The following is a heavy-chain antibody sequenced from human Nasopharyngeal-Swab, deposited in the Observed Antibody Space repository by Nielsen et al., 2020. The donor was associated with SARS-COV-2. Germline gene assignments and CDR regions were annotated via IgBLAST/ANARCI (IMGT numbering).Heavy chain of an antibody. J-gene: IGHJ3*02. D-gene: IGHD6-19*01. V-gene: IGHV3-21*01. CDR3: ARDGSLYGSGWYISGLDI. CDR2: ISSSSSYI. Sequence: GESLKISCEASGFTFSSYSMNWVRQAPGKGLEWVSSISSSSSYIYYADSVRGRFTISRDNAKNSLYLQMNSLRAEDTAVYYCARDGSLYGSGWYISGLDIWGQGTIVTVSS. CDR1: GFTFSSYS.